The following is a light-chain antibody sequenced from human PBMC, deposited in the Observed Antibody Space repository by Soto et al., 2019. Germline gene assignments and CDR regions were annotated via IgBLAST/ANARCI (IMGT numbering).Light chain of an antibody. J-gene: IGLJ3*02. Sequence: QSALTQPPSVSGAPGQRVTISCTGSYSNIGAGYEVHWYQQIPGTAPKLLISGHNNRPSGVPDRFFGSKSGTSASLTIIGLQAEDEADYYCTSYTPTGALVFGSGTKLTVL. CDR3: TSYTPTGALV. CDR2: GHN. V-gene: IGLV1-40*01. CDR1: YSNIGAGYE.